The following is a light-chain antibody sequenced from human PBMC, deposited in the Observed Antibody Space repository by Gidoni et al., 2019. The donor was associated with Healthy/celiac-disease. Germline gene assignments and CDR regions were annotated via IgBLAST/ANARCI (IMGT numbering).Light chain of an antibody. V-gene: IGLV1-44*01. CDR3: AAWDDSLNLWV. CDR2: SNN. J-gene: IGLJ3*02. Sequence: QSVLTQPPSASGTPGQGVTISCSGSSSNIGSNTVNWYQQLPGTAPKLLIYSNNQRPSGVPDRSSGSKSGTSASLAISGLQSEDEADYYCAAWDDSLNLWVFGGGTKLTVL. CDR1: SSNIGSNT.